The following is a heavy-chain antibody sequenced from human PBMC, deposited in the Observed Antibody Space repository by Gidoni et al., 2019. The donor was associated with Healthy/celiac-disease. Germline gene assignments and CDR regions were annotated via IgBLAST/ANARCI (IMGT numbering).Heavy chain of an antibody. J-gene: IGHJ4*02. Sequence: QLQLQESGPGLVRPSETLSLTCTVSGGSISSSSYYWGWIRQPPGKGLEWIGSIYYSGSTYYNPSLKSRVTISVDTSKNQFSLKLSSVTAADTAVYYCARSSGYYYSDDYWGQGTLVTVSS. D-gene: IGHD3-22*01. CDR1: GGSISSSSYY. CDR2: IYYSGST. V-gene: IGHV4-39*01. CDR3: ARSSGYYYSDDY.